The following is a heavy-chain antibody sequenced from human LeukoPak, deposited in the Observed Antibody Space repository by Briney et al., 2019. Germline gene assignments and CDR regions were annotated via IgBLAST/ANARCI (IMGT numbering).Heavy chain of an antibody. V-gene: IGHV4-59*02. CDR3: ARDRHGSGSAHSFDP. CDR2: VDYNGST. Sequence: PSETLSLTCSVSGASVSSSHWNWIRQSPGKGLEWIANVDYNGSTNYNPSLKSRVTISVDTSKNQFSLKLSSVTAADTAVYYCARDRHGSGSAHSFDPWGQGTLVTVS. CDR1: GASVSSSH. J-gene: IGHJ5*02. D-gene: IGHD3-10*01.